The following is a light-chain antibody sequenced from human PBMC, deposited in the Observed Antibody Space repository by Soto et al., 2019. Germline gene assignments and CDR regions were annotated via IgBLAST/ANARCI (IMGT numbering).Light chain of an antibody. Sequence: QSVLTQPPSVSGAPGQRVTISCTGSSSNIGAGYDVHWYQQLPGTXPXXXXYGNXXXXSXVXXXXXXXXXXXXXXXXITGXXAEDEADYYCQSYDSSLSGVVFGGGTKLTVL. CDR1: SSNIGAGYD. CDR3: QSYDSSLSGVV. V-gene: IGLV1-40*01. J-gene: IGLJ2*01. CDR2: GNX.